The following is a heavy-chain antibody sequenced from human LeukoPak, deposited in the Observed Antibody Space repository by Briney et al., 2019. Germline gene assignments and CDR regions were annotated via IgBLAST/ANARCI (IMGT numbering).Heavy chain of an antibody. CDR3: ARDEEFIVVVPAAMAGGFDP. CDR2: INPNSGGT. J-gene: IGHJ5*02. CDR1: GYTFTGYY. Sequence: GASVEVSCKASGYTFTGYYMHWVRQAPGQGLEWMGWINPNSGGTNYAQKFRGRVTMTRDTSISTAYMELSRLRSDDTAVYYCARDEEFIVVVPAAMAGGFDPWGQGTLVTVSS. D-gene: IGHD2-2*01. V-gene: IGHV1-2*02.